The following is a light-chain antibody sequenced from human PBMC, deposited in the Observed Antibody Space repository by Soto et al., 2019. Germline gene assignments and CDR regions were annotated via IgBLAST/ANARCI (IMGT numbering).Light chain of an antibody. CDR2: EVS. CDR3: SSYTSSSTPFV. V-gene: IGLV2-14*01. CDR1: SSDVGGYNY. J-gene: IGLJ1*01. Sequence: QSALTQPASVSGCPGQSITISCTVTSSDVGGYNYVSWYQQHPGKAPKLMIYEVSNRPSGVSNRFSGSKSGNTASLTISGLQAEDEADYYCSSYTSSSTPFVFGTGTKVTVL.